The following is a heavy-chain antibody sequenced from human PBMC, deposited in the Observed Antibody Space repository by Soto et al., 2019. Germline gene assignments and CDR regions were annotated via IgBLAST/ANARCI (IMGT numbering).Heavy chain of an antibody. CDR1: GASITYGAYS. CDR3: ARGGGFDSFDY. Sequence: PSETLSLTCTVSGASITYGAYSWSWIRQTPGKGLEWIGYINHLETTFYNPSFESRLTLSIDRTKHKFSLNLKSMSAADRAVYFCARGGGFDSFDYWGQGILVTVSS. CDR2: INHLETT. J-gene: IGHJ4*02. V-gene: IGHV4-30-2*01. D-gene: IGHD3-10*01.